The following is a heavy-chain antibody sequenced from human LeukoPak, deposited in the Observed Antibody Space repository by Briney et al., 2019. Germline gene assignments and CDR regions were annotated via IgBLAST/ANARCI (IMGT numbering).Heavy chain of an antibody. Sequence: GRSLRLSCAASGFTFSSYGMHWVRQVPGKGLEWVAVIWYDGSDKYYADSVKGRFTISRDNSKNTLYLQMNSLRAEDTAVYYCAKDKDYGYYMDVWGKGTTVTVSS. D-gene: IGHD3-16*01. V-gene: IGHV3-33*06. CDR1: GFTFSSYG. CDR3: AKDKDYGYYMDV. J-gene: IGHJ6*03. CDR2: IWYDGSDK.